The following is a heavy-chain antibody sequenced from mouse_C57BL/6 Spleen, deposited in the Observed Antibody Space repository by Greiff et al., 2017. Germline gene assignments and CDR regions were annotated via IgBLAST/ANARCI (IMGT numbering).Heavy chain of an antibody. Sequence: QVQLQQSGPELVKPGASVKISCKASGYTFTDYYINWVKQRPGQGLEWIGWIFPGSGSTYYNEQFKGKATLTVDKSSSTAYMLLSSLTSEDSAVYFCARWDGYDGSPHWYFDVWGTGTTVTVSS. J-gene: IGHJ1*03. CDR3: ARWDGYDGSPHWYFDV. V-gene: IGHV1-75*01. CDR2: IFPGSGST. D-gene: IGHD2-2*01. CDR1: GYTFTDYY.